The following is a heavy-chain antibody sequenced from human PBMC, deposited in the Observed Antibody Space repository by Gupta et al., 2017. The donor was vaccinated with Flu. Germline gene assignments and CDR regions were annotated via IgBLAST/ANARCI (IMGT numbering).Heavy chain of an antibody. D-gene: IGHD4-23*01. CDR1: GFTFSSYA. V-gene: IGHV3-23*01. CDR2: ISGSGGST. CDR3: ANQVGATVVTPSGN. Sequence: EVQLLESGGGLVQPGGSLRLSCAASGFTFSSYAMSWVRQAPGKGLEWVSAISGSGGSTYYADSVKGRFTISRDNSKNTLYPQMNSLRAEDTAVYYCANQVGATVVTPSGNWGQGTLVTVSS. J-gene: IGHJ4*02.